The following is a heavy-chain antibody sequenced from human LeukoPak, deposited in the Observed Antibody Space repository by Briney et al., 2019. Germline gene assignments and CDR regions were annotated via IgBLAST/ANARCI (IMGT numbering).Heavy chain of an antibody. V-gene: IGHV1-18*01. CDR3: ARWVRGRYSGSYYPDY. Sequence: ASVNVSCKASGYTFTSYVISWVRQAAGQGREWMGWISAYNGNTNYAQKLQRRVTMTTDTSTSTDYMELRSLRSDDTAVYYCARWVRGRYSGSYYPDYWGQGTLVTVSS. CDR1: GYTFTSYV. D-gene: IGHD1-26*01. CDR2: ISAYNGNT. J-gene: IGHJ4*02.